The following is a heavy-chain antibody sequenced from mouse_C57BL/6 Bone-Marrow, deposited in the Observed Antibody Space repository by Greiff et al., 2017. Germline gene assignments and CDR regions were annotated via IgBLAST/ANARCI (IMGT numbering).Heavy chain of an antibody. CDR3: TRDHYGSRDY. J-gene: IGHJ2*01. CDR2: IDPETGGT. V-gene: IGHV1-15*01. Sequence: QVQLQQSGAELVRPGASVTLSCKASGYTFTDYEMHWVKQTPVHGLEWIGAIDPETGGTAYNQKFKGKAILTADKSSSTAYMELRSLTSEDSAVYYCTRDHYGSRDYWGQGTTLTVSS. D-gene: IGHD1-1*01. CDR1: GYTFTDYE.